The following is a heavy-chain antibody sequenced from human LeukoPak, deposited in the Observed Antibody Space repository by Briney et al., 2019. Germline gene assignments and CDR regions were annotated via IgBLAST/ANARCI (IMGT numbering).Heavy chain of an antibody. J-gene: IGHJ4*02. CDR1: GFSFSGHW. V-gene: IGHV3-74*01. CDR2: ISPTGSTT. CDR3: ARGPSSSWSGLDF. Sequence: GGSLRLSCAASGFSFSGHWMHWARQLPGKGLVWVSRISPTGSTTSYADSVKGRFTVSRDNAKNTLYLQVNNLRAEDTAVYYCARGPSSSWSGLDFWGQGTLLTVSS. D-gene: IGHD6-13*01.